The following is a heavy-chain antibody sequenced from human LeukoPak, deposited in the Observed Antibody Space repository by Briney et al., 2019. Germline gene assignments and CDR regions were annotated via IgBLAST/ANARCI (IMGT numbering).Heavy chain of an antibody. Sequence: ASVTVSCKASGYTFTGYYMHWVRQAPGQGLEWMGWINPNSGGTNYAQKFQGRVTMTRDTSISTAYMELSRLRSDDTAVYYCARDFRSPFYYYYYMDVWGKGTTVTVSS. J-gene: IGHJ6*03. CDR1: GYTFTGYY. D-gene: IGHD1-14*01. CDR2: INPNSGGT. CDR3: ARDFRSPFYYYYYMDV. V-gene: IGHV1-2*02.